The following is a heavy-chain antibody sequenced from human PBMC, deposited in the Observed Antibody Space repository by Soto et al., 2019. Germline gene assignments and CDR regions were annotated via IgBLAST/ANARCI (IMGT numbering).Heavy chain of an antibody. CDR3: AREAPYCTSATCPKFYDMDV. CDR2: IIPILNSP. D-gene: IGHD2-2*01. V-gene: IGHV1-69*06. Sequence: QVQLVQSGAEVKKPGSSVKVSCKASGGTFGSYAITWVRRAPGQGLEWLGGIIPILNSPAYAQKFQARVVITADKITKTAYMELSSLRFDDTAVYYCAREAPYCTSATCPKFYDMDVWGQGTTVTVAS. J-gene: IGHJ6*02. CDR1: GGTFGSYA.